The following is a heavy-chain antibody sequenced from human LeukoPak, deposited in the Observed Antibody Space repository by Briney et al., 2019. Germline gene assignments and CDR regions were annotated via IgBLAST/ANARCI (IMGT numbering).Heavy chain of an antibody. D-gene: IGHD3-22*01. CDR3: ASRTPYDSSGNYFDY. J-gene: IGHJ4*02. CDR1: GFTFSSFA. V-gene: IGHV4-34*01. Sequence: GSLRLSCAASGFTFSSFAMHWVRQAPGKGLEWIGEINHSGSTNYNPSLKSRVTISVDTSKNQFSLKLSSVTAADTAVYYCASRTPYDSSGNYFDYWGQGTLVTVSS. CDR2: INHSGST.